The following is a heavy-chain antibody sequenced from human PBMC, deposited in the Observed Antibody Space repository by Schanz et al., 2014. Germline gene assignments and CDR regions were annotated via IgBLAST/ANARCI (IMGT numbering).Heavy chain of an antibody. Sequence: QVQVVQSGGGLVKPGGSLRLSCAASGFVFGDYYMTWIRQAPGKGLEWLSYISDSGTYTNYADSVKGRFTISIDNAKSSLYLQMNSLRVEDTAVYYCAASSGWHPSTDYWGQGTLVTVSS. CDR2: ISDSGTYT. J-gene: IGHJ4*02. CDR1: GFVFGDYY. V-gene: IGHV3-11*05. D-gene: IGHD6-19*01. CDR3: AASSGWHPSTDY.